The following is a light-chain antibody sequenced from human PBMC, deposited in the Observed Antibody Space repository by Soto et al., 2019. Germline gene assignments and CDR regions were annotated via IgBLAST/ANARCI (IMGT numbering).Light chain of an antibody. CDR3: QQNYSPRTWT. Sequence: DIQMTQSPSSLSASVGERVTITCRASQSISNFLNWYHQKPGNAPKLLLYTASNLQTGVPSRLTGSRSGTDFTPTISSLQPEDFATYYCQQNYSPRTWTFGQGTKVEIK. CDR1: QSISNF. V-gene: IGKV1-39*01. CDR2: TAS. J-gene: IGKJ1*01.